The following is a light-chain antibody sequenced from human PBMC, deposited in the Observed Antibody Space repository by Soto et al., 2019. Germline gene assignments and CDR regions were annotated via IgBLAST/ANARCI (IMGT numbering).Light chain of an antibody. Sequence: DIQLTQSPSFLSASVGDRVTITCRASQGISSYLAWYQQKPGKAPKLLIYAASTLQSAVPSRFSGNGSGTEFTLTVSSLQPEDFATYYCEHLDSYSTFGQGTRLEIK. J-gene: IGKJ5*01. CDR2: AAS. V-gene: IGKV1-9*01. CDR1: QGISSY. CDR3: EHLDSYST.